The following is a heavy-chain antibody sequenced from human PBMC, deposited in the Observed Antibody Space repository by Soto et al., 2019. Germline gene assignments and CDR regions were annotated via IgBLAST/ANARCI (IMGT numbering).Heavy chain of an antibody. D-gene: IGHD3-3*01. CDR2: IYYSGST. J-gene: IGHJ5*02. Sequence: PSETLSLTCTVSGGSISSGGYYWSWIRQHPGKGLEWIGYIYYSGSTYYNPSLKSRVTISVDTSKNQFSLKLSSVTAADTAVYYCAHEMEWMLQIYNPSGQGILVTVSS. V-gene: IGHV4-31*03. CDR1: GGSISSGGYY. CDR3: AHEMEWMLQIYNP.